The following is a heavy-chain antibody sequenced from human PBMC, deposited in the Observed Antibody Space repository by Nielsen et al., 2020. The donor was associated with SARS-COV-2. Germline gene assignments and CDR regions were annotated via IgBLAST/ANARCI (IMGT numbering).Heavy chain of an antibody. CDR1: GYTSTSND. Sequence: ASVQVSCNAFGYTSTSNDSTWVRQAPAQGLEWMGWISGYNGDTNYAQKFQGRATITADESTNTAYLELSRLRSEDTAVYYCARHDYGGNSPIDSWGQGTLVTVSS. CDR2: ISGYNGDT. CDR3: ARHDYGGNSPIDS. J-gene: IGHJ4*02. D-gene: IGHD4-23*01. V-gene: IGHV1-18*04.